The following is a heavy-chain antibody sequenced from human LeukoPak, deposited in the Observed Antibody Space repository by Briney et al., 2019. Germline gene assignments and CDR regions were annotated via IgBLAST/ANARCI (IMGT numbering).Heavy chain of an antibody. CDR3: ARSEWRSASDY. D-gene: IGHD3-3*01. Sequence: SETLSLTCSVSGDSFSSVTDYWAWIRQPPGKGLEWIASGDYSGGTYYNPSLESRVAISADMSKKQISLKLTSVTGADTAVYYSARSEWRSASDYWGQGTLGTVSS. J-gene: IGHJ4*02. CDR1: GDSFSSVTDY. CDR2: GDYSGGT. V-gene: IGHV4-39*07.